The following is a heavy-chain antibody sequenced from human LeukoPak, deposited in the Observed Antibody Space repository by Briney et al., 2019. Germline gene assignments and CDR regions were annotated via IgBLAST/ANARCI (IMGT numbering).Heavy chain of an antibody. D-gene: IGHD2-2*01. CDR2: ISYDGINK. CDR3: ASGGGYCSSTSCYVSDY. V-gene: IGHV3-30-3*01. CDR1: GFTFSSYA. J-gene: IGHJ4*01. Sequence: GGSLRLSCAASGFTFSSYAMHWVRQAPGKGLGWVAVISYDGINKYYADSVKGRFTISRDNSKNTLYLQMNSLRAEDTAVYYCASGGGYCSSTSCYVSDYWGHGNLGSVSS.